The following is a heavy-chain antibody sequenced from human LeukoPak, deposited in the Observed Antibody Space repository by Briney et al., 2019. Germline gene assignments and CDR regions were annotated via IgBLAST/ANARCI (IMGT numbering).Heavy chain of an antibody. V-gene: IGHV4-4*02. Sequence: SETLSLTCAVSGGSISSSNWWSWVRQPPGKGLEWIGEIYHSGSTNYNPSLKSRVTISVDTSKNQFSLKLSSVTAADTAVYYCARGLEGNLYDILTGYPPQIWFDPWGQGTLVTVSS. CDR2: IYHSGST. CDR3: ARGLEGNLYDILTGYPPQIWFDP. D-gene: IGHD3-9*01. CDR1: GGSISSSNW. J-gene: IGHJ5*02.